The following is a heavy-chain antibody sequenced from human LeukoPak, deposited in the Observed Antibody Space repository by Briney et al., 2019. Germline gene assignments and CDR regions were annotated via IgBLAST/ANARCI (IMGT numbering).Heavy chain of an antibody. CDR3: AKEPYDYVWGSYRFDY. CDR1: GFTFSSYG. Sequence: SGGSLRLSCAASGFTFSSYGMHWVRQAPDKGLEWVAFIRYDGSNKYYADSVKGRFTISRDNSKNTLYLQMNSLRAEDTAVYYCAKEPYDYVWGSYRFDYWGQGTLVTVSS. V-gene: IGHV3-30*02. CDR2: IRYDGSNK. D-gene: IGHD3-16*02. J-gene: IGHJ4*02.